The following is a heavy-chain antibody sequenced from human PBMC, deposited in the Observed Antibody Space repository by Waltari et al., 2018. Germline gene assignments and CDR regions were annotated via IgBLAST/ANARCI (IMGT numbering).Heavy chain of an antibody. Sequence: QVRLQQWGTGLLKPSETLSLTCAVYGESFSGLYWSWIRQPPEKGLEWIGEIYHDGSTNYNPSLKGRVTMSVDTSKNQFSLNLRSVTAADTAVYYCARAPFGGYDYVGGTYRYFYYYMDVWGKGTTVAVSS. CDR1: GESFSGLY. J-gene: IGHJ6*03. D-gene: IGHD3-16*02. CDR2: IYHDGST. CDR3: ARAPFGGYDYVGGTYRYFYYYMDV. V-gene: IGHV4-34*01.